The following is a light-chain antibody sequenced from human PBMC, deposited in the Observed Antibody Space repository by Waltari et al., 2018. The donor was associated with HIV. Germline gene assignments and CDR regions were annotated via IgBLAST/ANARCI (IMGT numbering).Light chain of an antibody. V-gene: IGLV2-14*01. CDR3: SSYTSSSTPVV. CDR1: SSDVGGYNY. J-gene: IGLJ2*01. Sequence: QSALTQPASVSGSPGQSITISCTGTSSDVGGYNYVSWYQQHPDKAPKRMIYEVSNRPSGVSNRFSGAKSGNTASLTISGLQAEDEADYYCSSYTSSSTPVVFGGGTKLTVL. CDR2: EVS.